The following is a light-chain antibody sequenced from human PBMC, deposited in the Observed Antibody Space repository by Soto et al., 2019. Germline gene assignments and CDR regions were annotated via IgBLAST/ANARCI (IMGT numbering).Light chain of an antibody. Sequence: QSALTQPASVSGSPGQSITIFCTGTSSDVGGYNYVSWYQQHPGKAPKLMIYDVSNRPSGVSNRFSGSKSGNTASLTISGLQAEDEADYYCSSYTSSSTLRHVFGTGTKVTVL. CDR3: SSYTSSSTLRHV. J-gene: IGLJ1*01. V-gene: IGLV2-14*01. CDR1: SSDVGGYNY. CDR2: DVS.